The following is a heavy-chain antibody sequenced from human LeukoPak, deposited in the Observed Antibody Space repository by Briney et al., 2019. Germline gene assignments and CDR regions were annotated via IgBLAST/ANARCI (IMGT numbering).Heavy chain of an antibody. J-gene: IGHJ4*02. V-gene: IGHV4-39*01. CDR2: MYSSGST. CDR3: ARSLGNGLIDY. D-gene: IGHD2-8*01. Sequence: SETLSLTCAVYGGSFSGYYWVWIRQPPGKGLEWIGSMYSSGSTYYNPSLKSRVTISVDTSKNQFSVKLSSVTAADTAVYYCARSLGNGLIDYWGQGTLVTVSS. CDR1: GGSFSGYY.